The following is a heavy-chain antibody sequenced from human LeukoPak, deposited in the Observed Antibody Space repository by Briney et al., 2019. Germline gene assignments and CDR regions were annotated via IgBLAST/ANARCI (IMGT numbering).Heavy chain of an antibody. Sequence: GGSLRLSCAASGFTFSTYAMSWVRQAPGKGLEWVSTISGSGGSTYYADSVKGRFTISRDNSKNTLYMQMNSLRAEDTAVYYCAKLGGLGSFHPFDYWGQGTLVTVSS. CDR2: ISGSGGST. J-gene: IGHJ4*02. V-gene: IGHV3-23*01. CDR3: AKLGGLGSFHPFDY. CDR1: GFTFSTYA. D-gene: IGHD1-26*01.